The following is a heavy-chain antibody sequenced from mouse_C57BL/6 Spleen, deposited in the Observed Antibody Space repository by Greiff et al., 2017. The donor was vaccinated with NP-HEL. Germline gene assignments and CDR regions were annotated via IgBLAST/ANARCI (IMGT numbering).Heavy chain of an antibody. J-gene: IGHJ1*03. D-gene: IGHD2-3*01. CDR2: IYPRDGST. CDR1: GYTFTSYD. V-gene: IGHV1-85*01. Sequence: VKLMESGPELVKPGASVKLSCKASGYTFTSYDINWVKQRPGQGLEWIGWIYPRDGSTKYNAKFKGKATLTVDTSSSTAYMELHSLTSEDSAVYFCARLDMDDGDFYWYFDVWGTGTTVTVSS. CDR3: ARLDMDDGDFYWYFDV.